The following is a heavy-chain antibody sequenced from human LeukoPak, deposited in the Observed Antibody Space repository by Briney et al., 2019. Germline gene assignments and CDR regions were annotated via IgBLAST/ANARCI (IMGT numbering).Heavy chain of an antibody. J-gene: IGHJ4*02. CDR2: IGTAGDT. CDR3: ARGRFEYSSSTLTYYFDY. V-gene: IGHV3-13*01. CDR1: GFTFSSCD. Sequence: PGGSLRLSCAASGFTFSSCDMHWVRRATGKGLEWVSAIGTAGDTYYPGSVKGRFTISRENAKNSLYLQMNSLRAGDTAVYYCARGRFEYSSSTLTYYFDYWGQGTLVTVSS. D-gene: IGHD6-6*01.